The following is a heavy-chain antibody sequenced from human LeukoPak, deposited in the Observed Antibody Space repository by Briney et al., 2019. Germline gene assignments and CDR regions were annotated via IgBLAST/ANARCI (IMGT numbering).Heavy chain of an antibody. Sequence: SETLSLTCAVSGGSISSSSFYWGWIRQPPGKGLEWIGSMFYSASTYYNPSLKSRVTISVDTSKNQFSLKLSSVSAADTAVYYCARHTDAAMVTHWGQGTLVTASS. CDR3: ARHTDAAMVTH. J-gene: IGHJ4*02. D-gene: IGHD5-18*01. V-gene: IGHV4-39*01. CDR2: MFYSAST. CDR1: GGSISSSSFY.